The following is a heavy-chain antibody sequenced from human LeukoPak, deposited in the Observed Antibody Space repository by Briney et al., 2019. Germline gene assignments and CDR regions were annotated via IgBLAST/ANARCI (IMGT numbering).Heavy chain of an antibody. J-gene: IGHJ3*01. CDR1: GFTFREAA. CDR2: ISSSGNNA. CDR3: AKDIQLST. V-gene: IGHV3-23*01. Sequence: PGGSLRLSCAVSGFTFREAAMTWVRQAPGKGLEWVSLISSSGNNAYYADSAKGRFTISRDNSKNTLSLQMNSLRVEDTAIYYCAKDIQLSTWGLGTMVTVSS. D-gene: IGHD5-24*01.